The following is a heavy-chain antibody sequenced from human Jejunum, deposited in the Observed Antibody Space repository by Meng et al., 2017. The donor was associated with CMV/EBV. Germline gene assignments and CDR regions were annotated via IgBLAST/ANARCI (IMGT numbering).Heavy chain of an antibody. D-gene: IGHD6-19*01. CDR2: IYDSGSA. J-gene: IGHJ4*02. Sequence: ISGGSHHWGWIRRPPGKGLEWISNIYDSGSAYYNPSLKSRVSISKGTSKNQFSLRLDSVTAADTAVYYCARVRVHSSGWRPFDYWGRGTLVTVSS. CDR3: ARVRVHSSGWRPFDY. CDR1: ISGGSHH. V-gene: IGHV4-39*07.